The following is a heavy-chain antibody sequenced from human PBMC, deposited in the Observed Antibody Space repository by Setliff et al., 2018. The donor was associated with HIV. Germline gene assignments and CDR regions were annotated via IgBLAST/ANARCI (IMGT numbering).Heavy chain of an antibody. D-gene: IGHD6-6*01. V-gene: IGHV1-2*06. CDR3: ARDTGEWYSGSSGLAY. CDR1: GYIFTDYY. J-gene: IGHJ4*02. CDR2: INPNSGGT. Sequence: ASVKVSCKASGYIFTDYYMHWVRQAPGQELGWMGRINPNSGGTNYAQKFQGRVTMTRDTSISTAYTELSSLRSEDTATYYCARDTGEWYSGSSGLAYWGQGTQVTVSS.